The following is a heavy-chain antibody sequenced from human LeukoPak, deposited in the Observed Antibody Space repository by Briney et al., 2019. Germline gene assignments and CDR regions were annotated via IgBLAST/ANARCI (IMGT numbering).Heavy chain of an antibody. CDR3: AKDPAY. D-gene: IGHD2-2*01. CDR1: GFTFSSSV. V-gene: IGHV3-23*01. Sequence: GGSLRLSCAASGFTFSSSVMNWVRQAPGKGLEWLSGITGSGGYTYYADSVKGRFTISRDNSKNTLYLQVNSPRAEDTAVYYCAKDPAYWGQGTLVTVSS. CDR2: ITGSGGYT. J-gene: IGHJ4*02.